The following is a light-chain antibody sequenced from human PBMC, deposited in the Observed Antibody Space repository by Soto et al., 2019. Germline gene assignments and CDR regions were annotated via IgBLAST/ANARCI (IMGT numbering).Light chain of an antibody. J-gene: IGLJ3*02. CDR2: DVS. CDR3: CSYVGGWV. Sequence: QSVLTQPRSVSGSPGQSVSISCAGTSTDYGGYKYVSWYQQHPGKAPKLMIFDVSERPSGVPDRFSGSKSGSTASLSIAGLQPEDEADYFCCSYVGGWVFGGGTKLTVL. V-gene: IGLV2-11*01. CDR1: STDYGGYKY.